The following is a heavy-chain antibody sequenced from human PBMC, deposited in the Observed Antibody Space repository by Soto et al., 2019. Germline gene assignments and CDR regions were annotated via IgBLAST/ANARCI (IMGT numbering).Heavy chain of an antibody. D-gene: IGHD1-26*01. J-gene: IGHJ4*02. Sequence: EVQLLESGGGLVQPGEFLRLSCAASGFTFSSYAMSWVRQAPGKGLEWVSAISGSGGSTYYADSVKGRFTISRDNSKNTLYLQMNSLRAEDTAVYYCAKDGEWELLNYYFDYWGQGTLVTVSS. CDR3: AKDGEWELLNYYFDY. CDR1: GFTFSSYA. CDR2: ISGSGGST. V-gene: IGHV3-23*01.